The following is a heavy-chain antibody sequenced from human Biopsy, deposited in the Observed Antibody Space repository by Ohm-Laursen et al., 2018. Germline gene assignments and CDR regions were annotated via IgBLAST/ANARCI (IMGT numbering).Heavy chain of an antibody. Sequence: SLRLSCAASGFTFSPYSMNWVRQAPGQGLEWVSSISSSGSFMYFADSVKGRFTISRDSSKNTLYLQMNSLRVEDTAVYYCARGPSGVATIGRGQGTLVTVSS. CDR3: ARGPSGVATIG. V-gene: IGHV3-21*01. J-gene: IGHJ4*02. CDR1: GFTFSPYS. D-gene: IGHD5-24*01. CDR2: ISSSGSFM.